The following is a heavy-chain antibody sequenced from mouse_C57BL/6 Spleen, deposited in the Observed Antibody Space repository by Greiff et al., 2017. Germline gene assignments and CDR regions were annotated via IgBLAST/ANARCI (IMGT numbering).Heavy chain of an antibody. D-gene: IGHD4-1*01. CDR3: ARWDLDAMDY. CDR1: GYTFTSYW. J-gene: IGHJ4*01. V-gene: IGHV1-69*01. Sequence: QVQLQQPGAELVMPGASVKLSCKASGYTFTSYWMHWVKQRPGQGLEWIGEIDPSDSYTNYNQKFKGKSTLTVDKSSSTAYMQLSSLTSEDSAVYYCARWDLDAMDYWGQGTSVTVSS. CDR2: IDPSDSYT.